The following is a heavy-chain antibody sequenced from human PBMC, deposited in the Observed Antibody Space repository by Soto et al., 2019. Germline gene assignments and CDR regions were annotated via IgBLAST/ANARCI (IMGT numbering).Heavy chain of an antibody. CDR1: GGSFSGYY. V-gene: IGHV4-34*01. Sequence: QVQLQQWGAGLLKPSETLSLTCAVYGGSFSGYYWSWIRQPPGKGLEWIGEINHSGSTNYNPSLKSRVTISVDTSKNQFSLKLSSVTAADTAVYYCAIGRKTAAGTLYFDYWGQGTLVTVSS. J-gene: IGHJ4*02. CDR2: INHSGST. D-gene: IGHD6-13*01. CDR3: AIGRKTAAGTLYFDY.